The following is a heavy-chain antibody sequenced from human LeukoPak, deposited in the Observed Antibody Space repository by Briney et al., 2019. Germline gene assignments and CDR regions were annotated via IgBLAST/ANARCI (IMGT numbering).Heavy chain of an antibody. CDR1: GYTFTCYY. J-gene: IGHJ5*02. D-gene: IGHD1-26*01. CDR2: ISAYNGNT. Sequence: GASVKVSCKASGYTFTCYYMHWVRQAPGQGLEWMGWISAYNGNTNYAQKLQGRVTMTTDTSTSTAYMELRSLRSDDTAVYYCARTIVGATYWFDPWGQGTLVTVSS. CDR3: ARTIVGATYWFDP. V-gene: IGHV1-18*04.